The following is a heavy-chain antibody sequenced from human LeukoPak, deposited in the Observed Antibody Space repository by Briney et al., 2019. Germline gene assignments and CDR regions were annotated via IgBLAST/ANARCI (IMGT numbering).Heavy chain of an antibody. D-gene: IGHD2-15*01. CDR1: GFTFSSYA. CDR2: ISYDGSNK. J-gene: IGHJ5*02. CDR3: AKVVDL. V-gene: IGHV3-30-3*01. Sequence: GGSLRLSCAASGFTFSSYAMHWVRQAPGKGLEWVAVISYDGSNKYYADSVKGRFTISRDNSKNTLYLQMNSLRAEDTAVYYCAKVVDLSGQGTLVTVSS.